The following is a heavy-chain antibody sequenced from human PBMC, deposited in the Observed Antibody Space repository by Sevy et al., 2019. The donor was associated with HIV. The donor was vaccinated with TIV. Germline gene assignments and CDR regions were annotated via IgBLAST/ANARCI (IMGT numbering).Heavy chain of an antibody. CDR1: GFTFGDYA. D-gene: IGHD2-15*01. CDR2: IRSKAYGGTT. Sequence: GGSLRLSCTASGFTFGDYAMSWFRQAPGKGLEWVGFIRSKAYGGTTEYAASVKGRFTISRDDSKSIAYLQMNSLKTEDTAVYYCTRDRGGEYCSGGSCYPGSDYYDYGMDVWGQGTTVTVSS. J-gene: IGHJ6*02. CDR3: TRDRGGEYCSGGSCYPGSDYYDYGMDV. V-gene: IGHV3-49*03.